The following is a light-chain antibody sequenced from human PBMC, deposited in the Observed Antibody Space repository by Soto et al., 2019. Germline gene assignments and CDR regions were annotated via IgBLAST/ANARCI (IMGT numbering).Light chain of an antibody. CDR2: DAY. CDR3: QQYESYSPLT. J-gene: IGKJ4*01. V-gene: IGKV1-5*01. Sequence: DIQMTQSPSILSSSLGDRVTITCRASQSIRSCLAWYQQKPGKAPKLLIYDAYSLESGVPSRFSGRTSGTEFTLTIAGLQTEDFATYYCQQYESYSPLTFGGGTKVDIK. CDR1: QSIRSC.